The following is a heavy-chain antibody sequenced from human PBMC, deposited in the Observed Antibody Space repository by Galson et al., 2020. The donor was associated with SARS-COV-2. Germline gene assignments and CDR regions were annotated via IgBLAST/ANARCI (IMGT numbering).Heavy chain of an antibody. V-gene: IGHV3-7*01. CDR2: IKPDGSQQ. CDR3: AREGPENTTGPFGY. CDR1: GFTISRYW. D-gene: IGHD3-10*01. J-gene: IGHJ4*02. Sequence: GGSLRLSCAGSGFTISRYWMNWVRQAPGKGLEWVANIKPDGSQQQYMDSVKGRFVISRDNAQNSVYLQLNSLRAEDTAVYYCAREGPENTTGPFGYWGQGTLVTVSS.